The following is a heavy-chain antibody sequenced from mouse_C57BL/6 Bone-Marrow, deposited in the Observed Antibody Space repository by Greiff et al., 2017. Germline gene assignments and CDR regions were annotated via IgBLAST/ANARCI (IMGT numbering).Heavy chain of an antibody. V-gene: IGHV1-74*01. J-gene: IGHJ3*01. Sequence: QVQLKQPGAELVKPGASVKVSCKASGYTFTSYWMHWVKQRPGQGLEWIGRIHPSDSDTNYNQKFKGKATLTVDKSSSTAYMQLSSLTSEDSAVYYCAIGDYGPWFDYWGKGTLVTVSA. CDR1: GYTFTSYW. D-gene: IGHD1-2*01. CDR2: IHPSDSDT. CDR3: AIGDYGPWFDY.